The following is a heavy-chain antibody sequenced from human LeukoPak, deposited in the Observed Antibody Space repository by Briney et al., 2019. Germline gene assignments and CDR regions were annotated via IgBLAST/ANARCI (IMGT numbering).Heavy chain of an antibody. CDR1: GFTVSSNS. V-gene: IGHV3-48*01. CDR3: ARDLTFGY. Sequence: PGGSLRLSCTVSGFTVSSNSMSWVRQAPGKGLEWVSYISSSSSTIYYADSVKGRFTISRDNAKNSLYLQMNSLRAEDTAVYYCARDLTFGYWGQGALVTVSS. J-gene: IGHJ4*02. D-gene: IGHD3-10*01. CDR2: ISSSSSTI.